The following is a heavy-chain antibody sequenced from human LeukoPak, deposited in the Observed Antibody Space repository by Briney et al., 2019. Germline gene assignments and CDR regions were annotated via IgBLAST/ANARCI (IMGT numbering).Heavy chain of an antibody. D-gene: IGHD3-10*01. V-gene: IGHV1-2*02. Sequence: ASVKVSCKASGYTFTGYYMHWVRQAPGQGLEWMGWINPNSGGINYAQKFQGRVTMTRDTSISTAYMELSRLRSDDTAVYYCARSRTGSGFLFDYWGQGTLVTVSS. CDR1: GYTFTGYY. CDR2: INPNSGGI. CDR3: ARSRTGSGFLFDY. J-gene: IGHJ4*02.